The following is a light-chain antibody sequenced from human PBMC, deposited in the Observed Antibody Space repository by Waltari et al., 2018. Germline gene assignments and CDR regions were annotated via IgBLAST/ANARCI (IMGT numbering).Light chain of an antibody. CDR3: QNHFRIPAT. CDR1: QSISRY. CDR2: AAS. Sequence: IMLTQSPGTLSLSPGERATLSCRASQSISRYLAWYQQKPGQAPRLLIYAASTRATGIPDRFSGSGSGKDFSLTISGLEPEDSAVYYCQNHFRIPATFGQGTKVEIK. V-gene: IGKV3-20*01. J-gene: IGKJ1*01.